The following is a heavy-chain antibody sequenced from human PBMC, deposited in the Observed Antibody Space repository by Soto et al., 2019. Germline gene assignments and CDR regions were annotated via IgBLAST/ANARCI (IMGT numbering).Heavy chain of an antibody. V-gene: IGHV1-18*01. CDR1: GYTFSRYG. CDR3: AKNGQPPYYYYGLDV. CDR2: ISGYNGDT. D-gene: IGHD2-8*01. Sequence: QGHQVQSGAEVKKPGASVKVSCKASGYTFSRYGISWVRQAPGQGLEWMGWISGYNGDTNYAQNFQGRVTMTIDTSTTTAYLELRSLTSDDTALYYCAKNGQPPYYYYGLDVWGQGTTVTVSS. J-gene: IGHJ6*02.